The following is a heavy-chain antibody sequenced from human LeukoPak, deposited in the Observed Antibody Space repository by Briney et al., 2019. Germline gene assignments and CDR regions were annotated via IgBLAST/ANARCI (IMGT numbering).Heavy chain of an antibody. Sequence: SVKVSCKASGDTFSSYAISWVRQAPGQGLEWMGGIIAIFGTTNYAQKFQGRVTITADESTSTAYMELRRLRSEDTAVYYCARSGYCSGGSCYSNSCYGMDVWGKGGTVSVSS. D-gene: IGHD2-15*01. CDR3: ARSGYCSGGSCYSNSCYGMDV. J-gene: IGHJ6*04. CDR1: GDTFSSYA. V-gene: IGHV1-69*13. CDR2: IIAIFGTT.